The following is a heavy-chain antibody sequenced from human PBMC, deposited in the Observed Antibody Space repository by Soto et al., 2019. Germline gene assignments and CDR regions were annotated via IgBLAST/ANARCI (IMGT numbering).Heavy chain of an antibody. CDR3: ARAKKPIPSAVNWFDP. CDR2: ISSSSSYI. J-gene: IGHJ5*02. V-gene: IGHV3-21*01. Sequence: GESLRLSCAASGFTFSSYSMNWVRQAPGKWLEWVSSISSSSSYIYYADSVKGRFTISRDNAKNSLYLQMNSLRAEDTAVYYCARAKKPIPSAVNWFDPWGQGTLVTVSS. CDR1: GFTFSSYS.